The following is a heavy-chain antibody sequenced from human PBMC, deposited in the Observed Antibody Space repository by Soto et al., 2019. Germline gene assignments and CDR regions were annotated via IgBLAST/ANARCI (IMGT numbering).Heavy chain of an antibody. Sequence: QVQLQESGPGLVKPSETLSLTCTVSGGSIRSYYWSWIRQPPGKGLEWIGCIYYSGYTNYNPSLKSRVTISVDTSKNQFSLKLSSVTAADAAVYYCARRRGTYRPYFDYWGQGTLVTVSS. CDR3: ARRRGTYRPYFDY. D-gene: IGHD3-16*02. CDR1: GGSIRSYY. V-gene: IGHV4-59*08. CDR2: IYYSGYT. J-gene: IGHJ4*02.